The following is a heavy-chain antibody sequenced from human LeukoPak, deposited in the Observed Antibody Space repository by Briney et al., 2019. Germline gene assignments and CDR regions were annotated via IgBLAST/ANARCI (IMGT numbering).Heavy chain of an antibody. V-gene: IGHV3-30*02. CDR1: GFTFSSYG. CDR2: IRYDGSNK. D-gene: IGHD2-2*02. J-gene: IGHJ4*02. CDR3: AKTGYCSSNSCYKFDY. Sequence: PGGSLRLSCAAFGFTFSSYGMHWVRQAPGKGLEWVAFIRYDGSNKYYADSVKGRFTISRDNSKNTLYLQMNTLRADDTAVYYCAKTGYCSSNSCYKFDYWGQGTLVTVAS.